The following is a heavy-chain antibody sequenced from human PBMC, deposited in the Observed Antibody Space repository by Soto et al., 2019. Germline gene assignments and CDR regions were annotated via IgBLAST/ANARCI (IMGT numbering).Heavy chain of an antibody. J-gene: IGHJ6*02. Sequence: PGGSLRLSCAASGFTFSSYGMHWVRQAPGKGLEWVAVISYDGSNKYYADSVKGRFTISRDNSKNTLYLQMNSLRAEDTAVYYCAKVTVKWLVREDYYYYYGMDVWGQGTTVTVSS. CDR3: AKVTVKWLVREDYYYYYGMDV. CDR1: GFTFSSYG. CDR2: ISYDGSNK. D-gene: IGHD6-19*01. V-gene: IGHV3-30*18.